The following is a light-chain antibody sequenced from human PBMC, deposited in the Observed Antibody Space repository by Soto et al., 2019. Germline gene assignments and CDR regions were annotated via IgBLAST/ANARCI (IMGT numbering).Light chain of an antibody. CDR2: ATS. CDR3: QQVNSYPLT. Sequence: IQLTQSPCFLSASVGDRVTITCRASQDIANYLAWYQQKPGKAPKFLIYATSTFQSGVPSRFSGGGSGTEFTLTISSLQPEDFATYYCQQVNSYPLTFGGGTKVEIK. CDR1: QDIANY. J-gene: IGKJ4*01. V-gene: IGKV1-9*01.